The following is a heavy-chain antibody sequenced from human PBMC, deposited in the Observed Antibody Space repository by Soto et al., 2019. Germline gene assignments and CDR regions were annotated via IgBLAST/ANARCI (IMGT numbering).Heavy chain of an antibody. J-gene: IGHJ4*02. CDR2: IYYSGST. CDR1: GGSISSGGYY. CDR3: ARVYYGSGIDY. V-gene: IGHV4-31*03. Sequence: SETLSLTCTVSGGSISSGGYYWSWIRQHPGKGLEWIGYIYYSGSTYYNPSLKSRVTISVDTSKNQFSLKLSSVTAADTAVYYCARVYYGSGIDYWGQGTLVTVSS. D-gene: IGHD3-10*01.